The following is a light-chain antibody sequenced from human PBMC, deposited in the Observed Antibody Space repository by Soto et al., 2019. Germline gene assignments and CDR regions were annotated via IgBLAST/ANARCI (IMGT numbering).Light chain of an antibody. J-gene: IGKJ1*01. Sequence: EIVLTQSPGTLSLSPGDGATLSCRASQTVTNNKLAWNQQKPDQAPEFLIYDISSRATGIPDRFSGSGSGTDFTLTISRLEPEDFAVYYCHQYGTSPRTFGQGTKVEV. CDR2: DIS. CDR3: HQYGTSPRT. CDR1: QTVTNNK. V-gene: IGKV3-20*01.